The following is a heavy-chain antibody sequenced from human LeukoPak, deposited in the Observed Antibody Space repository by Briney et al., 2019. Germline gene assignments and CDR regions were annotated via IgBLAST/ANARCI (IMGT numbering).Heavy chain of an antibody. CDR2: INPNSGGT. D-gene: IGHD4-23*01. V-gene: IGHV1-2*02. J-gene: IGHJ1*01. Sequence: ASVKVSCKASGYTFTGYYMHWVRQSPGQGLEWMGWINPNSGGTNYAQKFQGRVTMTRDTSISTAYMELSRLRSDDTAVYYCARDSGGNPDFQHWGQGTLVTVSS. CDR3: ARDSGGNPDFQH. CDR1: GYTFTGYY.